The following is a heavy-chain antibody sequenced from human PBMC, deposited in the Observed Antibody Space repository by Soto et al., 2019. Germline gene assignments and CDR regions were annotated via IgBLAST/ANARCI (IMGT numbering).Heavy chain of an antibody. V-gene: IGHV4-4*07. CDR3: ARDRGGKEAGKTRAYNWFDT. CDR2: IFTSGST. CDR1: GDSMSSFY. Sequence: SETLSLTCTVSGDSMSSFYWTWIRQPAGKGLEWIGRIFTSGSTNYNPSLKSRVTMSLDMSKNQFSLTLTSVTAADTAVYYCARDRGGKEAGKTRAYNWFDTWGQGTLVTVSS. J-gene: IGHJ5*02. D-gene: IGHD1-1*01.